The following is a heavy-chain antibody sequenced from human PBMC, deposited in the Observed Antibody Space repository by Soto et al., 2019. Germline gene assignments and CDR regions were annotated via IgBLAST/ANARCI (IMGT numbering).Heavy chain of an antibody. J-gene: IGHJ6*02. CDR2: ISANSGNT. V-gene: IGHV1-18*04. Sequence: GASVKVSCKASGYTFTGYYMHWVRQAPGQGLEWMGWISANSGNTNYAQKLQGRVTMTTDTSTSTAYMELRSLRSDDTAVYYCARVGWYSGAQDYYYYYGMDVWGQGTTVTVSS. CDR1: GYTFTGYY. CDR3: ARVGWYSGAQDYYYYYGMDV. D-gene: IGHD1-26*01.